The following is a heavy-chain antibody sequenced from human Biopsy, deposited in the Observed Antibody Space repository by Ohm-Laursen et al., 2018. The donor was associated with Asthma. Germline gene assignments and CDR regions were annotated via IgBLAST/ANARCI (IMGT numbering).Heavy chain of an antibody. V-gene: IGHV4-59*01. CDR1: GASITCFY. CDR3: ARGSGSSLSYPDAFDI. Sequence: SQTLSLTCTVSGASITCFYCLWIRLSPFSGFQLFVFSFFLGNTNYNPSLKSRVTISIDTSKNHFSLKLTSATAADTAVYYCARGSGSSLSYPDAFDIWGQGTMVTVS. J-gene: IGHJ3*02. CDR2: SFFLGNT. D-gene: IGHD2-2*01.